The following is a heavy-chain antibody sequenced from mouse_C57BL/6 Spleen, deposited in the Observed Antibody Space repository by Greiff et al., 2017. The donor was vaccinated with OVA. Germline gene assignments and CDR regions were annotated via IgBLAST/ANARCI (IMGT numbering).Heavy chain of an antibody. CDR1: GYAFSSYW. V-gene: IGHV1-80*01. CDR3: ARGVITTVVAWYFDV. D-gene: IGHD1-1*01. CDR2: IYPGDGDT. Sequence: QVQLKQSGAELVKPGASVKISCKASGYAFSSYWMNWVKQRPGKGLEWIGQIYPGDGDTNYNGKFKGKATLTADKSSSTAYMQLSSLTSEDSAVYFCARGVITTVVAWYFDVWGSGTTVTVSS. J-gene: IGHJ1*01.